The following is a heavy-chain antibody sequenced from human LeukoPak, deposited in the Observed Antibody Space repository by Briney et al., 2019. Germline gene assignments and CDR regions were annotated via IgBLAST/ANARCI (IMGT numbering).Heavy chain of an antibody. CDR2: IYTSGST. D-gene: IGHD3-22*01. J-gene: IGHJ4*02. CDR3: ARENYYDGSGPLLMDY. Sequence: SQTLSLTCTVSGGSISSGSYYWSWIRQPAGKGLEWIGRIYTSGSTNYNPSLMSRVTMSVDTSKNQFSLKLSSVTAADTAVYYCARENYYDGSGPLLMDYWGQGTLVTVSS. V-gene: IGHV4-61*02. CDR1: GGSISSGSYY.